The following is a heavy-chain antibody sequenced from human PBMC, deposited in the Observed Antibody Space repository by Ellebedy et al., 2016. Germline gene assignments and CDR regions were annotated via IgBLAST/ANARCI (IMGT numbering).Heavy chain of an antibody. D-gene: IGHD4-17*01. V-gene: IGHV3-23*01. CDR2: ISAGGDIT. Sequence: GGSLRLXXVASGFAFRNFFMSWVRQAPGEGLEWVSTISAGGDITFSADSVKGRFTISRDNSRDTLYLQMNSLRAEDTAVYYCYYGHYSASWGQGTLVTVSS. CDR1: GFAFRNFF. J-gene: IGHJ4*02. CDR3: YYGHYSAS.